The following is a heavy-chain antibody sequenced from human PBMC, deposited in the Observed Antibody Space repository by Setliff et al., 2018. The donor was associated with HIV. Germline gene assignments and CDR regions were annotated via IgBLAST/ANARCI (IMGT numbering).Heavy chain of an antibody. D-gene: IGHD2-15*01. CDR2: ISGSGGAI. CDR3: ARDFCGSSCSSGYGYFDH. Sequence: TGGSLRLSCAASGFTFSSYAMSWVRQAPGKGLEWVTTISGSGGAIHYADSVKGRFTISRDNSKNTVHLQMNSLRAEDTAVYYCARDFCGSSCSSGYGYFDHWGQGTLVTVSS. V-gene: IGHV3-23*01. CDR1: GFTFSSYA. J-gene: IGHJ4*02.